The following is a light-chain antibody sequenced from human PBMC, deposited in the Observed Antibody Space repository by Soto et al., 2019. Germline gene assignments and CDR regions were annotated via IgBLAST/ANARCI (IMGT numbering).Light chain of an antibody. Sequence: IMMKQSPATLSVTTGERATLSCRASQSVSSNLAWYQQKPGQAPRLLIYGASTRATGIPARFSGSGSGTEFTLTISSLQSEDFAVYYCQQYNNWPWTFCQGSNVDI. CDR2: GAS. V-gene: IGKV3-15*01. CDR1: QSVSSN. CDR3: QQYNNWPWT. J-gene: IGKJ1*01.